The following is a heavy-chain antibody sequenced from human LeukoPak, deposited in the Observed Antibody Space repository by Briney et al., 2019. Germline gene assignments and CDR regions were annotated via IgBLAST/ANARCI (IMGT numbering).Heavy chain of an antibody. CDR1: GHRFNVYD. D-gene: IGHD4-23*01. CDR2: ISTYTGRA. Sequence: ASVKVSCKTSGHRFNVYDISWVRQAPGHGLDYVGWISTYTGRANYAQKFQGRVSLITDTSSSTAYLELTNLTSSDTGLYYCARADGTNSGTNAFDVWGLGTMVTVAS. CDR3: ARADGTNSGTNAFDV. V-gene: IGHV1-18*01. J-gene: IGHJ3*01.